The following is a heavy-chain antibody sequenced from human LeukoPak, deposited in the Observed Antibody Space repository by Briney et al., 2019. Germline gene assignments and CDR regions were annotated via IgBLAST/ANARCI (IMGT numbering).Heavy chain of an antibody. CDR1: GYTFTTHY. V-gene: IGHV1-46*01. CDR2: VNPSDGGS. Sequence: ASVKVSCKASGYTFTTHYIHWVRQAPGQGLEWMGIVNPSDGGSSYAPRFQGRVTMNRDTSTSTVHMELSGLRSEDTAVYYCARDQEGFDYWGQGTLVTVSS. CDR3: ARDQEGFDY. J-gene: IGHJ4*02.